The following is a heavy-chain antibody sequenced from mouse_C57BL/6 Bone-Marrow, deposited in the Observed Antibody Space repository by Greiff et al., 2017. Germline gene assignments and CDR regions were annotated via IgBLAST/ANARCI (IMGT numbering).Heavy chain of an antibody. CDR3: TTYITGTRGDY. D-gene: IGHD4-1*01. CDR1: GFNIKDDY. CDR2: IDPENGDT. Sequence: EVQLQQSGAELVRPGASVKLSCTASGFNIKDDYMHWVKQRPEQGLEWIGWIDPENGDTEYASKFQGKATITADTSSNTAYLQLSSLTSEDTAVYYCTTYITGTRGDYWDQGTTLTVSS. J-gene: IGHJ2*01. V-gene: IGHV14-4*01.